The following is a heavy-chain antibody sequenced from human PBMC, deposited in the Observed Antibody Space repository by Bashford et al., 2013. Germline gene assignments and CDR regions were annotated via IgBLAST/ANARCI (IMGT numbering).Heavy chain of an antibody. D-gene: IGHD1-26*01. V-gene: IGHV4-61*02. Sequence: SETLSLTCSVSGDSISSDGYYWSWVRHPAGKGLEWIGRIYSSGRTNYNPSLKSRVTISLDTSKNQFSLKLTSLTATDTAVYYCVAHEGGSSYPFDYWGQGTLVTVSS. J-gene: IGHJ4*02. CDR3: VAHEGGSSYPFDY. CDR2: IYSSGRT. CDR1: GDSISSDGYY.